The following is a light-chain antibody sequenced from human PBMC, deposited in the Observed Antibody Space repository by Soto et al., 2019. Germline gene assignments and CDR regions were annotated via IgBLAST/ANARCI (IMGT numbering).Light chain of an antibody. CDR1: QSISSW. J-gene: IGKJ5*01. V-gene: IGKV1-5*03. CDR2: KAS. CDR3: LQYNSYQIT. Sequence: DIQMTQSPSTLSASVGDRVTITCRASQSISSWLAWYQQKPGKAPKLLIYKASSLESGVPSRFSGSGSGTQFTLTISSLQPGDFATYYCLQYNSYQITFGQGTRLEIK.